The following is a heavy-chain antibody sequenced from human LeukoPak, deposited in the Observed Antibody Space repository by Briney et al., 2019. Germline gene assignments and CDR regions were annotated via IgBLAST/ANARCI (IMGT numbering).Heavy chain of an antibody. V-gene: IGHV4-30-4*08. Sequence: SETLSLTCTVSGGSLSSGDYYWSWIRQPPGKGLEWIGYIYYSGSTYYNPSLKSRVTISVDTSKNQFSLKLSFVTAADTAVYYCARNLNWKDWYFDLWGRGTLVTVSS. CDR3: ARNLNWKDWYFDL. CDR2: IYYSGST. CDR1: GGSLSSGDYY. J-gene: IGHJ2*01. D-gene: IGHD1-1*01.